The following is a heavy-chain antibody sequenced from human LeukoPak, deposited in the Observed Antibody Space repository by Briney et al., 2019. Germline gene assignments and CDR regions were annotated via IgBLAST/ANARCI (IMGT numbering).Heavy chain of an antibody. CDR1: GGSIGSRAYY. D-gene: IGHD6-19*01. CDR2: IYTDGSR. V-gene: IGHV4-61*02. Sequence: SETLSLICTVSGGSIGSRAYYWSWIRQPAGKGLEYIGRIYTDGSRNHNPSLKSRVSISMDTSNNQFSLRVTSVTAADAGMYYCASEGLALAGNFYYWGQGALVTVSS. J-gene: IGHJ4*02. CDR3: ASEGLALAGNFYY.